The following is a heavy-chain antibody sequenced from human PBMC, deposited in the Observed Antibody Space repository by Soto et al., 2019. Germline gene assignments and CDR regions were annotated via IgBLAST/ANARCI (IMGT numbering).Heavy chain of an antibody. V-gene: IGHV4-34*01. CDR2: INHSGST. CDR1: GGSFSGYY. CDR3: ARRGLRYFDWLPRDAFDI. J-gene: IGHJ3*02. Sequence: SETLSLTCAVYGGSFSGYYWSWIRQPPGKGLEWIGEINHSGSTNYNPSLKSRVTISVDTSKNQFSLKLSSVTAADTAVYYCARRGLRYFDWLPRDAFDIWGQGTMVNVSS. D-gene: IGHD3-9*01.